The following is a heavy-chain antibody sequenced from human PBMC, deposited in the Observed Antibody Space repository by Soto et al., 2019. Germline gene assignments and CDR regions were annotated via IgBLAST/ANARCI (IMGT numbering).Heavy chain of an antibody. CDR3: ARDGSMHAFDI. V-gene: IGHV3-33*01. CDR2: IWYDGSKT. J-gene: IGHJ3*02. D-gene: IGHD2-8*01. Sequence: GGSLRLSCAASGFSFSSYSLDWVRQAPGKGLEWVAAIWYDGSKTLYAESVKGRFTISRDNSQKTMFLQINSLRAEDTAVYYCARDGSMHAFDIWGQGTMVT. CDR1: GFSFSSYS.